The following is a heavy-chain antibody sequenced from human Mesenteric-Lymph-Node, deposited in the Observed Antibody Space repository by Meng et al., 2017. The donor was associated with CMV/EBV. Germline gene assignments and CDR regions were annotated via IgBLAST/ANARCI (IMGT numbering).Heavy chain of an antibody. Sequence: ACGFTFSDYYMSWIRQAPGKGLEWVSYISSSGSTKYYADSVKGRFTISRDNAKNSLFLQMNILRAEDTAVYYCARDPNYYGSVFGYWGQGTLVTVSS. V-gene: IGHV3-11*01. J-gene: IGHJ4*02. D-gene: IGHD3-10*01. CDR1: GFTFSDYY. CDR2: ISSSGSTK. CDR3: ARDPNYYGSVFGY.